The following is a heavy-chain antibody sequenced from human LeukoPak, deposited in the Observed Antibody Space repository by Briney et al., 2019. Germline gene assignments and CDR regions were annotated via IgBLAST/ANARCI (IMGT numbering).Heavy chain of an antibody. D-gene: IGHD6-13*01. Sequence: GGSLRLSCAASGFTFSSYAMSWVRQAPGKGLEWVSAISGSGGSTYYADSVKGRFTISRDNSKNTLYLQMNSLRAEDTAVYYCARVPAPASSSWDFDYWGQGTLVTVSS. CDR1: GFTFSSYA. CDR3: ARVPAPASSSWDFDY. CDR2: ISGSGGST. V-gene: IGHV3-23*01. J-gene: IGHJ4*02.